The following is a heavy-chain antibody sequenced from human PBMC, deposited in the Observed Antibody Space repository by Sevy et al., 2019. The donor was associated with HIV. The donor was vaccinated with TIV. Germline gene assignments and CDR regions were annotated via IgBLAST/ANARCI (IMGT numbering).Heavy chain of an antibody. Sequence: GGCLRLSCAASGFTFSSYAMHWVRQAPGKGLEWVAVISYDGSNKYYSDAVKGRFTISRDNSKNTLYLQMNSLRAEDTAVYYCARVAYSSGWFDYWGQGTLVTVSS. CDR1: GFTFSSYA. J-gene: IGHJ4*02. CDR3: ARVAYSSGWFDY. V-gene: IGHV3-30-3*01. CDR2: ISYDGSNK. D-gene: IGHD6-19*01.